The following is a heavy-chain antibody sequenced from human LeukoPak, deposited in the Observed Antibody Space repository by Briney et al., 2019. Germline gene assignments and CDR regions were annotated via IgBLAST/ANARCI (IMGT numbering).Heavy chain of an antibody. D-gene: IGHD3-9*01. Sequence: GASVKVSCKASGYTFTSYDINWVRQATGQGLEWMGWMNPNSGNTGYAQKFQGRVTITRNTSISTAYMELSSLRSEDTAVYYYARGIENYDILTGYSSVMDVWGKGTTVTVSS. V-gene: IGHV1-8*03. J-gene: IGHJ6*03. CDR2: MNPNSGNT. CDR1: GYTFTSYD. CDR3: ARGIENYDILTGYSSVMDV.